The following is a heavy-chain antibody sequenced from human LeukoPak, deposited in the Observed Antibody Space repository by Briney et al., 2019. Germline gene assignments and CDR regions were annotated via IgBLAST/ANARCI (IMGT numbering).Heavy chain of an antibody. J-gene: IGHJ4*02. CDR3: ARDVTH. Sequence: GGSLRLSWVASGFTVNNNYMTWVRQAPGKGLEWVSIIYSGGSTYYADSVKGRFTISGDNFKNTLYLQMNSLRAEDTALYYCARDVTHWGRGTLVTVSS. V-gene: IGHV3-66*01. CDR1: GFTVNNNY. CDR2: IYSGGST. D-gene: IGHD2-21*02.